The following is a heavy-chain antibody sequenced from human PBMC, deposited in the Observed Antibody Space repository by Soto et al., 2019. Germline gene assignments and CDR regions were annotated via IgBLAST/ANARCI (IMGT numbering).Heavy chain of an antibody. D-gene: IGHD6-13*01. Sequence: QVQLQQWGAGLLKPSETLSLTCAVYGGSFSGYYWSWIRQPPGKGLEWIGEINQSGGTNYNPSPKRRVTLSVDTSKNQSSLKLSSVTAADTAGYYCARTYSSSWSPFDYWGQGTLVTVSS. CDR1: GGSFSGYY. J-gene: IGHJ4*02. V-gene: IGHV4-34*01. CDR3: ARTYSSSWSPFDY. CDR2: INQSGGT.